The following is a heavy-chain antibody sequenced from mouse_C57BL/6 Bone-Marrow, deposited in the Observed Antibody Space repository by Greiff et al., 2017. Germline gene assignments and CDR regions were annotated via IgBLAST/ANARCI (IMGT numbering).Heavy chain of an antibody. CDR2: IHPNSGST. J-gene: IGHJ4*01. CDR3: ARSRIYCYGSPYAMDY. Sequence: VQLQQPGAELVKPGASVKLSCKASGYTFTSYWMHWVKQRPGQGLEWIGMIHPNSGSTNYNEKFKSKATLTVDKSSSTAYMQLSSLTSEDSAVYYCARSRIYCYGSPYAMDYWGQGTSVTVSS. CDR1: GYTFTSYW. V-gene: IGHV1-64*01. D-gene: IGHD1-1*01.